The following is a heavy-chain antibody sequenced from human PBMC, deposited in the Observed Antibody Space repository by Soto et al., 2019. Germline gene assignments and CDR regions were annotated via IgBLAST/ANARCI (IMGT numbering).Heavy chain of an antibody. Sequence: EVHLLESGGGLAQPGGSLRLSCGASGFSFRDYAMSWVRHVPGKGLEWASTIRREGDRTYYAESVRGRFTISRDNSRNTVSLQMYSLRDEDTAIYYCVKDWSGNKCPCMDVWGQGTTVNVSS. D-gene: IGHD3-3*01. V-gene: IGHV3-23*01. CDR2: IRREGDRT. J-gene: IGHJ6*02. CDR3: VKDWSGNKCPCMDV. CDR1: GFSFRDYA.